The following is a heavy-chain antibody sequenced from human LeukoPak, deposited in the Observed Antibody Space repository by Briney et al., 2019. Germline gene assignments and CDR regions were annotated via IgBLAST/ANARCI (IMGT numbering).Heavy chain of an antibody. CDR3: ARDVLAAGATGTFDI. CDR1: TFTFSNYW. D-gene: IGHD1-14*01. Sequence: RSGGSLRLSCAASTFTFSNYWMSWVRQAPGKGLEWVANIKQDGSEKYYVDSVKGRFTISRGNAKTSLYLQMNSLRAEDTAVYYCARDVLAAGATGTFDIWGQGTMVTVSS. J-gene: IGHJ3*02. V-gene: IGHV3-7*03. CDR2: IKQDGSEK.